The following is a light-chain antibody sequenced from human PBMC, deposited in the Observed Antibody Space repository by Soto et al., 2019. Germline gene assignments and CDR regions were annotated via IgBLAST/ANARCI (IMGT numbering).Light chain of an antibody. CDR1: SSDVGGYNY. Sequence: QSALTQPASVSGSPGQSITISCAGTSSDVGGYNYVSWYQQHPGKGPKLMIYEVSNRPSGGSNRFSGSKSGNTATLTISGLQAEDEADYYCSSYTSTTTRVFGTGTKVTVL. V-gene: IGLV2-14*03. J-gene: IGLJ1*01. CDR3: SSYTSTTTRV. CDR2: EVS.